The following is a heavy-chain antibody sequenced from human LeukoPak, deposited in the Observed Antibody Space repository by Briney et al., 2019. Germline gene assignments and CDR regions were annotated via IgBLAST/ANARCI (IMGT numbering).Heavy chain of an antibody. D-gene: IGHD6-13*01. CDR3: ARGVAAAGNWFDP. CDR2: IYHSGST. V-gene: IGHV4-4*02. J-gene: IGHJ5*02. CDR1: GGSISSSNW. Sequence: SGTLSLTCAVSGGSISSSNWWSWVRQPPGKGLEWIGEIYHSGSTNYNPSLKSRVTISVDTSKNQFSLKLSSVTAADTAVYYCARGVAAAGNWFDPWGQGTLVTVSS.